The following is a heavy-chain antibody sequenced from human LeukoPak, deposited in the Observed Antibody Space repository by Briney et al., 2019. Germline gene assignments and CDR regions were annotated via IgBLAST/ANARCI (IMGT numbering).Heavy chain of an antibody. V-gene: IGHV4-59*01. D-gene: IGHD3-3*01. Sequence: SETLSLTCTVSGGSISSYYWSWIRQPPGKGLEWIGYIYYSGSTNYNPSLKSRVTISVDTSKNQFSLKLSSVTAADTAVYYCARDQHRITIFGVVIPEHAFDIWGQGTMVTVSS. J-gene: IGHJ3*02. CDR1: GGSISSYY. CDR3: ARDQHRITIFGVVIPEHAFDI. CDR2: IYYSGST.